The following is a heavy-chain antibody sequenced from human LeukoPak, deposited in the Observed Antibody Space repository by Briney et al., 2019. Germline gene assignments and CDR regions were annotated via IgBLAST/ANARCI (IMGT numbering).Heavy chain of an antibody. D-gene: IGHD3-10*01. CDR3: AGGSTLDRGLVYY. CDR2: IRYDGSNK. CDR1: GFTFSSYG. Sequence: PGGSLRLSCAASGFTFSSYGMHWVRQAPGKGLGWVAFIRYDGSNKYYADSVKGRFTISRDNSKNTLYLQMNSLRAEDTAVYYCAGGSTLDRGLVYYWDQGALVTVSS. V-gene: IGHV3-30*02. J-gene: IGHJ4*02.